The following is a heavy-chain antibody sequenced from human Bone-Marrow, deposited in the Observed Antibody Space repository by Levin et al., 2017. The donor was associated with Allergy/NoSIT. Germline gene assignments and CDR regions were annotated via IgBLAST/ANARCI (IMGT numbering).Heavy chain of an antibody. Sequence: KASETLSLTCTVSGGSISSYYWSWIRQPPGKGLEWIGYVYYSGSTNYNPSLKSRVTISVATSKNQFSLKLSSVTAADTAFYSCARGYSGSYGRFDPWGQGTLVTVSS. CDR2: VYYSGST. CDR1: GGSISSYY. V-gene: IGHV4-59*01. CDR3: ARGYSGSYGRFDP. J-gene: IGHJ5*02. D-gene: IGHD3-10*01.